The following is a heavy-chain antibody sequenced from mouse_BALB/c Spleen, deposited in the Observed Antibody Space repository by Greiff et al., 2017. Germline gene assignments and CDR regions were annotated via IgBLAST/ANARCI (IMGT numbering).Heavy chain of an antibody. V-gene: IGHV14-1*02. CDR1: GFNINDYY. CDR3: ARGYRFAY. Sequence: EVQLQQSGAELVRPGALVKLSCKASGFNINDYYMHWVKQRPEQGLEWIGWIDPENGNTIYDPKFQGKASITADTSSNTAYLQLSSLTSEDTAVYYCARGYRFAYWGQGTLVTVSA. D-gene: IGHD2-2*01. CDR2: IDPENGNT. J-gene: IGHJ3*01.